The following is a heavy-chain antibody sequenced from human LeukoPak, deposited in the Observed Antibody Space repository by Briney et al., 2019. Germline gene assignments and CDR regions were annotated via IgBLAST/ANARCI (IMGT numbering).Heavy chain of an antibody. Sequence: GGSLRLSCAASGFSFSSYTMNWVRQAPGKGLEWVSGVGSGGTTYYADSVKGRFTVSRDNSESTLYLQMNSLRAEDTAVYYCRTGCTSGWRFDYWGQGTLVTVSS. CDR1: GFSFSSYT. V-gene: IGHV3-23*01. D-gene: IGHD6-19*01. CDR2: VGSGGTT. J-gene: IGHJ4*02. CDR3: RTGCTSGWRFDY.